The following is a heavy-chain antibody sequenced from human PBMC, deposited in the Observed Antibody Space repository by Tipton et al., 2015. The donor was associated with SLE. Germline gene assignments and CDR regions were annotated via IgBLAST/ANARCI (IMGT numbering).Heavy chain of an antibody. CDR1: GDSISSSGYQ. CDR3: ARQQRFNWYFDY. J-gene: IGHJ4*02. V-gene: IGHV4-39*07. Sequence: TLSLTCTVFGDSISSSGYQWGWIRQPPGKGLEWIGRISYSENTYYNPSLRSRVTLLLDMSKNQFSLKLSSVTAADTAVYYCARQQRFNWYFDYWGQGALVTVSS. D-gene: IGHD1-20*01. CDR2: ISYSENT.